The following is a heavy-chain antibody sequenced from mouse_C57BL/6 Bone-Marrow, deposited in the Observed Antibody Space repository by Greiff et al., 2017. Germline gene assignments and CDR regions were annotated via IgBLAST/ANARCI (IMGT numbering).Heavy chain of an antibody. CDR2: ISSGSSTI. J-gene: IGHJ4*01. CDR3: ARPELHYAMDY. V-gene: IGHV5-17*01. Sequence: EVKLVESGGGLVKPGGSLKLSCAASGFTFSDYGMHWVRQAPEKGLEWVAYISSGSSTIYYAATVKGRFTISRDNAKNTLFLQMTSLRSEDTAMYYCARPELHYAMDYWGQGTSVTVSS. CDR1: GFTFSDYG. D-gene: IGHD2-1*01.